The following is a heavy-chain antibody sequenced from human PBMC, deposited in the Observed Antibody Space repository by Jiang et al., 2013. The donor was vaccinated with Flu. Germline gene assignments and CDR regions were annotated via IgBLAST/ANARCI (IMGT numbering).Heavy chain of an antibody. V-gene: IGHV4-59*01. CDR2: KYYSGGSNY. D-gene: IGHD6-13*01. J-gene: IGHJ3*02. CDR1: SGPISGYY. Sequence: GLVKPSETLSLTCIVSSGPISGYYWSWIRQPPGRGLEWIGYKYYSGGSNYNYNPSLKSRVTISVDTSKNHFSLKLSSVTAADTAVYYCARDLRRAGTKWGEGFDIWGQGTMVTVSS. CDR3: ARDLRRAGTKWGEGFDI.